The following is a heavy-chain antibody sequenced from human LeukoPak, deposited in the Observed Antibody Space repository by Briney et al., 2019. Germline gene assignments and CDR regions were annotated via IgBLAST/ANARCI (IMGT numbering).Heavy chain of an antibody. CDR1: GYTFTSYG. V-gene: IGHV1-18*01. CDR2: ISAYIGNT. Sequence: ASVKLSFKASGYTFTSYGISWLRQSPGQGVEWRGWISAYIGNTDYAQKLQVRVTMTTDTSTSTAYMQLRSLRSDDTAVYYCARGPIFGEYYFDYWGQGTLVTVSS. D-gene: IGHD3-3*01. CDR3: ARGPIFGEYYFDY. J-gene: IGHJ4*02.